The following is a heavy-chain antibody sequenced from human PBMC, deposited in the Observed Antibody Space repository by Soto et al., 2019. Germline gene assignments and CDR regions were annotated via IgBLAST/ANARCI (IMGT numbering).Heavy chain of an antibody. V-gene: IGHV3-7*01. D-gene: IGHD1-20*01. CDR1: GFTFSSYW. J-gene: IGHJ3*02. Sequence: EVQLVESGGGLVQPGGSLRLSCAASGFTFSSYWMSWVRQAPGKGLEWVANIKQDGSEKYYVDSVKGRFTISRDNAKNSLYLQMNSLRAEDTAVYYCARDLTPYRENDAFDIWGQGTMVTVSS. CDR2: IKQDGSEK. CDR3: ARDLTPYRENDAFDI.